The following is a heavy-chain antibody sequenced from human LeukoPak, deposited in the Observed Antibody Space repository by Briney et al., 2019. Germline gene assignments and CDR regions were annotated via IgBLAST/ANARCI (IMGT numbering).Heavy chain of an antibody. Sequence: GGSLRLSCAASGFTFNSNGMHWVRQAPGKGLEGVALIWYDGSNKYYADSVKGRFTISRDNSKNTLYLQMDSLRAEDTAVYYCAKAGDNSGYYPAFYYYMDVWGRGTTVTVSS. J-gene: IGHJ6*03. CDR1: GFTFNSNG. CDR3: AKAGDNSGYYPAFYYYMDV. D-gene: IGHD3-22*01. V-gene: IGHV3-33*06. CDR2: IWYDGSNK.